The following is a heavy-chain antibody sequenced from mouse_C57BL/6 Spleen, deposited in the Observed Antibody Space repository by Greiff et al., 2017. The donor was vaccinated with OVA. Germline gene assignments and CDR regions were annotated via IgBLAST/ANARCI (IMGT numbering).Heavy chain of an antibody. Sequence: VQLQQSGAELVKPGASVKMSCKASGYTFTTYPIEWMKQNHGKSLEWIGNFHPYNDDTNYNEKFNGKATLTVEKSSSTVYLEPSRLTSEDAAVDYCARAGTVGTFAYWGQGTLGTVSA. J-gene: IGHJ3*01. D-gene: IGHD4-1*01. CDR2: FHPYNDDT. CDR1: GYTFTTYP. V-gene: IGHV1-47*01. CDR3: ARAGTVGTFAY.